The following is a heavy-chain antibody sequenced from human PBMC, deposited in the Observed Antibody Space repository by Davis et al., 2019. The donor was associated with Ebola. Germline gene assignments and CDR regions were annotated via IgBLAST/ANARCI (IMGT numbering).Heavy chain of an antibody. CDR3: ARALDRLLDFDY. D-gene: IGHD3-3*01. J-gene: IGHJ4*02. CDR1: GYTFTDYY. Sequence: ASVKVSCKASGYTFTDYYMNWVRQAPGQGLEWMRIIAPSGDFTRFAPKFQGRITLTTDTSTNTVYMELTSLKSEDTAVYYCARALDRLLDFDYWGQGTLVTVSS. CDR2: IAPSGDFT. V-gene: IGHV1-46*01.